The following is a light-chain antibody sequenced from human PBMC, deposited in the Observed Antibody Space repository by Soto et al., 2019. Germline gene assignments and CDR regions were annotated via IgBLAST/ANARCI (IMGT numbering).Light chain of an antibody. V-gene: IGKV1-33*01. Sequence: DFQMTQSPSSLSASVGDRVTITCQASQDISDYLNWYQQKPGAAPKLLIYDASNLQAGVPSRFSGSGSGTEFTFTISSLQHEDVATYYCQQYDNIPLTFGGGTKADIK. CDR3: QQYDNIPLT. CDR2: DAS. J-gene: IGKJ4*01. CDR1: QDISDY.